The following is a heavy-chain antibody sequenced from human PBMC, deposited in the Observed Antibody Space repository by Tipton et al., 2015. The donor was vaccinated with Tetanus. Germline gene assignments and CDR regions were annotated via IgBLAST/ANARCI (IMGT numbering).Heavy chain of an antibody. J-gene: IGHJ4*01. CDR2: ITHSGGST. CDR1: GFTFSDYA. Sequence: SLRLSCAASGFTFSDYAMNWVRQAPGKGLEWVSAITHSGGSTYYADSVKGRFIVSRDNSKNTLYLQMTSLRTDDTAVYYCAKMFGSGTWNNLVDYWGQGNLVTVSS. CDR3: AKMFGSGTWNNLVDY. D-gene: IGHD3-10*01. V-gene: IGHV3-23*01.